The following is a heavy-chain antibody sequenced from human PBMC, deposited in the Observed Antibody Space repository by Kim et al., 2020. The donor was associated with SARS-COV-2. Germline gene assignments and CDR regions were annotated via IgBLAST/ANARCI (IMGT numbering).Heavy chain of an antibody. CDR2: ISFDGSNK. CDR1: GFTFSSYA. CDR3: ARGNHLLGYCSTTTCYDYGMDV. Sequence: GGSLRLSCAASGFTFSSYAMHWVRQAPGKGLEWVAVISFDGSNKYYADAVKGRFTISRDNSKNTLYLQMNSLRAEDTAVHYCARGNHLLGYCSTTTCYDYGMDVWGQGTTVTVSS. D-gene: IGHD2-2*01. J-gene: IGHJ6*02. V-gene: IGHV3-30*04.